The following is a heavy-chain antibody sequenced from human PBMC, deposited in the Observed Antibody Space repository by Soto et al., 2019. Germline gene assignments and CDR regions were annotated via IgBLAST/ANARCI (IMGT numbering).Heavy chain of an antibody. CDR2: ISSSSSYI. J-gene: IGHJ6*02. Sequence: EVQLVESGGGLVKPGGSLRLSCAASGFTFSSYSMNWVRQAPGKGLEWVSSISSSSSYIYYADSVKGRFTISRDNAKNSLYLQMNSLRAEDTAVYYCARGRVDSYGFYYYYGMDVWGQGTTVTVSS. V-gene: IGHV3-21*01. D-gene: IGHD5-18*01. CDR3: ARGRVDSYGFYYYYGMDV. CDR1: GFTFSSYS.